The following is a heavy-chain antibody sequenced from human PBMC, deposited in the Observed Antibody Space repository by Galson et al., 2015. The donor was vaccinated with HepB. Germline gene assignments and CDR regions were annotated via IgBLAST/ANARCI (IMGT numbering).Heavy chain of an antibody. Sequence: ETLSLTCSVSGGAMRFTSHYWGWIRQSPGKGLDWIGSVSYSGTTYNNPSLKSRVTISVDTSKNQFSLRLTSVTAADTAVYYCARLGWDLIRENNYGMDVWGQGTTVTVSS. CDR2: VSYSGTT. D-gene: IGHD1-26*01. CDR3: ARLGWDLIRENNYGMDV. J-gene: IGHJ6*02. CDR1: GGAMRFTSHY. V-gene: IGHV4-39*01.